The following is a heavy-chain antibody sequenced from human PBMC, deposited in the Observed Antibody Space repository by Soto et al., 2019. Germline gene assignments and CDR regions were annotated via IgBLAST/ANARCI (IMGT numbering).Heavy chain of an antibody. V-gene: IGHV2-5*02. CDR1: GFSLTTRGVG. Sequence: QITLKESGPTLVKPTQTLTLTCTFSGFSLTTRGVGVGWIRQPPGKALEWLALIYRDDDEAYSPSLKSRLTLTNDTCKIQLVLTMTNMDPVDTVTYYCAPRPRGYSYHFDYWGQGTLVTVSS. CDR3: APRPRGYSYHFDY. J-gene: IGHJ4*02. CDR2: IYRDDDE. D-gene: IGHD5-18*01.